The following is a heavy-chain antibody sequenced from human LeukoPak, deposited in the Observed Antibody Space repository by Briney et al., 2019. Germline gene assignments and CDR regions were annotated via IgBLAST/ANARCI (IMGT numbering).Heavy chain of an antibody. CDR1: GYTFTGYY. V-gene: IGHV1-2*02. J-gene: IGHJ4*02. D-gene: IGHD4-17*01. CDR2: INPNSGGT. CDR3: ARDDYGDYATPEFDY. Sequence: ASVKVSCKASGYTFTGYYMHWVRQAPGQGLEWMGWINPNSGGTNYAQKFQGRVTMTRDTSISTAYMELRSLRSDDTAVYYCARDDYGDYATPEFDYWGQGTLVTVSS.